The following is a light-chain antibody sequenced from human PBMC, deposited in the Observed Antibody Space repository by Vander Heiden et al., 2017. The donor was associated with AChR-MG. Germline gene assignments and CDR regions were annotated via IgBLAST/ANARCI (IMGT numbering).Light chain of an antibody. V-gene: IGLV2-14*01. CDR2: DVS. J-gene: IGLJ3*02. Sequence: SALTQPASVSGPPGQPTTISCTGTSSDVGGHNYFAWYQQHPVKAPQLMLYDVSKRPSGVSNRFSDSKYGNSASLTISVLPAEEDADYYCSSYTSSSTLWVFGGGTKLTVL. CDR1: SSDVGGHNY. CDR3: SSYTSSSTLWV.